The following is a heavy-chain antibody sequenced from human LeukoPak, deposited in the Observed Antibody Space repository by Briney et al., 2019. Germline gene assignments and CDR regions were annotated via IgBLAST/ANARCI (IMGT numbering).Heavy chain of an antibody. Sequence: SETLSLTCAVYGGSFSGYYWSWIRQPPGKGLEWIGEINHSGSTNYNPSLKSRVTISVDTSKNQFSLKLSSVTAADTAVYYCAGSIAAAGFGFDPWGQGTLVTVSS. CDR1: GGSFSGYY. CDR3: AGSIAAAGFGFDP. CDR2: INHSGST. D-gene: IGHD6-13*01. J-gene: IGHJ5*02. V-gene: IGHV4-34*01.